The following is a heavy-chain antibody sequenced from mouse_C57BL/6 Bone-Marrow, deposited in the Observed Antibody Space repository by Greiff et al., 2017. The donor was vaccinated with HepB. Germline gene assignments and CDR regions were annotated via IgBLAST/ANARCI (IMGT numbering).Heavy chain of an antibody. CDR2: IDPSDSYT. V-gene: IGHV1-50*01. CDR3: ARGGYYGRGWYFDV. D-gene: IGHD1-1*01. J-gene: IGHJ1*03. Sequence: QVQLQQPGAELVKPGASVKLSCKASGYTFTSYWMQWVKQRPGQGLEWIGEIDPSDSYTNYNQKFKGKATLTVDTSSSTAYMQLSSLTSEDSAVYYCARGGYYGRGWYFDVWGTGTTVTVSS. CDR1: GYTFTSYW.